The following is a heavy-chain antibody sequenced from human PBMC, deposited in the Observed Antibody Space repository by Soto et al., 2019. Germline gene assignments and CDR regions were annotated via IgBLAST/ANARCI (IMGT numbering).Heavy chain of an antibody. D-gene: IGHD2-15*01. CDR2: IIPIFGTA. CDR1: GGTFSSYA. V-gene: IGHV1-69*01. CDR3: ARDEYCSGGSCYP. J-gene: IGHJ5*02. Sequence: QVQLVQSGAEVKKPGSSVKVSCKASGGTFSSYALSWVRQAPGQGLAWMGGIIPIFGTANYAQKFQGRVTITADESTSTAYMELSSLRSEDTAVYYCARDEYCSGGSCYPWGQGTLVTVSS.